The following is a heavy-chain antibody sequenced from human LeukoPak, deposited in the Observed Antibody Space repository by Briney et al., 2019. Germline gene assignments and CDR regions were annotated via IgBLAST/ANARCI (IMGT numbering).Heavy chain of an antibody. J-gene: IGHJ4*02. CDR1: GFTVSSNY. CDR3: ARDMETYGLPLEY. D-gene: IGHD3-10*01. V-gene: IGHV3-66*01. CDR2: IYSGGST. Sequence: PGGSLRLSCAASGFTVSSNYMSWVRQAPGKGLEWVSVIYSGGSTYYADSVKGRFIISRDNSKNTLYLQMNSLRAEHTAVYYCARDMETYGLPLEYWGQGTLVTVSS.